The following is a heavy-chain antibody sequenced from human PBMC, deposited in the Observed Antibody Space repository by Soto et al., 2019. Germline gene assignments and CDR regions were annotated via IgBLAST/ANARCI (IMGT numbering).Heavy chain of an antibody. CDR3: ARGYGVYVLDY. Sequence: QVQLQESGPGLVKPSETLSLTCTVSGVSISGYYWSWIRQPPGKGLEWIGYIYYSGSTTYNPSLKSRVTISVDTSKNQFSLKLSSVTAADTAVYYCARGYGVYVLDYWGLGTLVTVSS. CDR2: IYYSGST. V-gene: IGHV4-59*01. J-gene: IGHJ4*02. CDR1: GVSISGYY. D-gene: IGHD4-17*01.